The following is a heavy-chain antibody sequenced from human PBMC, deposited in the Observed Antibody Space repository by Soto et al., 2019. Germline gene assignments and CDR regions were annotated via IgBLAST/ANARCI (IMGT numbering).Heavy chain of an antibody. D-gene: IGHD3-10*01. Sequence: QLLQSGGGLVQPGGSLTLSCAASGFTFGTTDMSWVRQAPGEGLEWVSTIDGSGGITYYADSVKGRFTISRDNSRNTVYLQTTSRRGDDTALYYCVKNSGWVNTWGQGALVTVSS. V-gene: IGHV3-23*01. CDR3: VKNSGWVNT. CDR2: IDGSGGIT. J-gene: IGHJ5*02. CDR1: GFTFGTTD.